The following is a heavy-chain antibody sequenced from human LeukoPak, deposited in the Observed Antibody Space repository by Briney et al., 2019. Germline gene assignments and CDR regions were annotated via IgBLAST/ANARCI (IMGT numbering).Heavy chain of an antibody. J-gene: IGHJ4*02. D-gene: IGHD1-26*01. CDR1: GDSISSYY. V-gene: IGHV4-59*01. CDR2: IYYSGIT. Sequence: SETLSLTCTVFGDSISSYYWSWLRQPPGKGPEWIGSIYYSGITSYNPSLKSRVIISVHTSKNQFSLKLSSVTAADAAVYYCARDQSGSYVFDYWGQGTLVTVSS. CDR3: ARDQSGSYVFDY.